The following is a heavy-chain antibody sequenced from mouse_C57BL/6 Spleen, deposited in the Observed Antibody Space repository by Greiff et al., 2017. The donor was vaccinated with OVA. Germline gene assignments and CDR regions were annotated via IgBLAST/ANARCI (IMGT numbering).Heavy chain of an antibody. J-gene: IGHJ1*03. D-gene: IGHD4-1*01. CDR1: GFTFSSYG. V-gene: IGHV5-6*01. Sequence: EVQRVESGGDLVKPGGSLKLSCAASGFTFSSYGMSWVRQTPDKRLEWVATISSGGSYTYYPDSVKGRFTISRDNAKNTLYLQMSSLKSEDTAMYYCARPLTGSSNWYFDVWGTGTTVTVSS. CDR2: ISSGGSYT. CDR3: ARPLTGSSNWYFDV.